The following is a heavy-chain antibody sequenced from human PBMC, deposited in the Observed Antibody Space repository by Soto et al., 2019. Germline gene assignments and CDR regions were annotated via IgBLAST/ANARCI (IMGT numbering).Heavy chain of an antibody. CDR1: GFTFEDHA. D-gene: IGHD3-10*01. CDR3: AKDKVRVTSSKYYAMDG. V-gene: IGHV3-9*01. Sequence: PGGSLRLSCAASGFTFEDHAMHWVRQAPGKGLEWVSGISWNSGSIGYVDSVKGRFTISRDNARNSLYLQMNSLRAEDAAVYDCAKDKVRVTSSKYYAMDGWGQGTTVTSP. CDR2: ISWNSGSI. J-gene: IGHJ6*02.